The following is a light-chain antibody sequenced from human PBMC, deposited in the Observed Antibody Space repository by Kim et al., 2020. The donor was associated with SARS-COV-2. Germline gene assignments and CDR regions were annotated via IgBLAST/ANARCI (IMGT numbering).Light chain of an antibody. V-gene: IGKV1-27*01. Sequence: DIQMTQSPSSLSASVGDRITITCRASQGISNYLAWYQQKPGKVPKLLIYVASTLQSGVPSRFSGSGSGTDFTLTISSLQPEDAATYFCQKYDSDPCTFGQGTQVDIK. CDR3: QKYDSDPCT. J-gene: IGKJ1*01. CDR1: QGISNY. CDR2: VAS.